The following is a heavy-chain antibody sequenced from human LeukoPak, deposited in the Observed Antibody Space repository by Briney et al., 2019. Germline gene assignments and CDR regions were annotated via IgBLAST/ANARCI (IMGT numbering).Heavy chain of an antibody. CDR1: GFTFSTYW. CDR3: ARVDYTEGGFYDS. Sequence: PGGSLRLSCAASGFTFSTYWMGWVRQAPGKGLEWVANINKGGSEKYYVDSVKGRFTISRDNAKNALYLQMNSLRADDTAVYYCARVDYTEGGFYDSWGQGALVTVSS. CDR2: INKGGSEK. V-gene: IGHV3-7*01. D-gene: IGHD2-2*02. J-gene: IGHJ4*02.